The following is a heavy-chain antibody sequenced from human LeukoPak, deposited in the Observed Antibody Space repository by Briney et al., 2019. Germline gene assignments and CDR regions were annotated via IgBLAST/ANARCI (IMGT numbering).Heavy chain of an antibody. V-gene: IGHV4-59*08. CDR2: NYSSGST. J-gene: IGHJ4*02. CDR1: GGSISSYY. D-gene: IGHD3-10*01. CDR3: ARHSGLLYFDY. Sequence: NPSDTLSLTCTVSGGSISSYYWSWIRQPAGKGLEWIAFNYSSGSTNYNPSLKSRVTISVDTSKNQFSLRLSAVAAADTAVYYCARHSGLLYFDYWGQGNLVTVSS.